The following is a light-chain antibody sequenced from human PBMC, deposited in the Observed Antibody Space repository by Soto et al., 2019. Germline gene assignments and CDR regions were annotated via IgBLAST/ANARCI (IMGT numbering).Light chain of an antibody. CDR1: QSIGSY. CDR2: DAS. Sequence: EIVLTQSPATLSLSPGERATLSCRASQSIGSYLAWYQQKPGQAPRLLIYDASNRATGIPARFSGSGSGTDFTLTISSLEPEDFAVYYCQQCNNWPPWTFGQGTKVDIK. V-gene: IGKV3-11*01. J-gene: IGKJ1*01. CDR3: QQCNNWPPWT.